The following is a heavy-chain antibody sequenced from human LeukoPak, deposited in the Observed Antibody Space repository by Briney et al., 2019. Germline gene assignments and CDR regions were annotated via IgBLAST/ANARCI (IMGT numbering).Heavy chain of an antibody. CDR3: AKDRKTCSSTSCYAFPGCWFDP. D-gene: IGHD2-2*01. V-gene: IGHV3-23*01. CDR1: GFTFSSYA. Sequence: PGGSLRLSCAASGFTFSSYAMSWVRQAPGKGLEWVSAISGSGGSTYYADSVKGRFTISRDNSKNPLYLQMNSLRAEDAAVYYCAKDRKTCSSTSCYAFPGCWFDPWGQGTLATVSS. J-gene: IGHJ5*02. CDR2: ISGSGGST.